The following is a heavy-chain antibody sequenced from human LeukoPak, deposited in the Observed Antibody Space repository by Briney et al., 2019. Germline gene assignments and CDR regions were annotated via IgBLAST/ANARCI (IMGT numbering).Heavy chain of an antibody. J-gene: IGHJ6*03. CDR2: ISSSGSTI. CDR3: ARSELGYYYHYMDV. CDR1: GFTFSDYY. Sequence: PGGPLRLSCAASGFTFSDYYMFWIRQAPGKGLEWVSYISSSGSTISYADPVKGRFTVSRDNAKNSLYLQMNSLRAEDTAVYYCARSELGYYYHYMDVWGKGTTVTVSS. D-gene: IGHD7-27*01. V-gene: IGHV3-11*04.